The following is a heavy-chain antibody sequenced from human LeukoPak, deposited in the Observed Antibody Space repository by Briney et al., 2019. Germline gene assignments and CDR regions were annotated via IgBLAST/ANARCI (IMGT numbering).Heavy chain of an antibody. Sequence: GGSLRLSCAASGFSFSSYDMHWVRQVPGKGLEWVSAIGTAGDTHYPGSVKGRFTISRENAKNSLYLQMNSLRVEDTAVYYCARDPSGWGLDVWGQGTTVTVPS. D-gene: IGHD3-10*01. V-gene: IGHV3-13*04. CDR2: IGTAGDT. CDR3: ARDPSGWGLDV. J-gene: IGHJ6*02. CDR1: GFSFSSYD.